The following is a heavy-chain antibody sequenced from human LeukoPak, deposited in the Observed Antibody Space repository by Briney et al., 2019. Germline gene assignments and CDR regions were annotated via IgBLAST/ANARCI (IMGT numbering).Heavy chain of an antibody. J-gene: IGHJ6*03. V-gene: IGHV1-69*05. CDR1: GGTLGSYA. D-gene: IGHD2-21*02. CDR3: ARGPVVTADYYYYMDV. Sequence: SVKVSCKASGGTLGSYAISWVRQAPGQGLEWMGGIIPIFGTANYAQKFQGRVTITTDESTSTAYMELSSLRSEDTAMYYCARGPVVTADYYYYMDVWGKGTTVTVSS. CDR2: IIPIFGTA.